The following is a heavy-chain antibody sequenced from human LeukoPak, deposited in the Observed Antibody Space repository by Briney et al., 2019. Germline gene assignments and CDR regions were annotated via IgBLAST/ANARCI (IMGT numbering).Heavy chain of an antibody. CDR3: ATYYTNYDFWCGHYRGGYYFDY. D-gene: IGHD3-3*01. J-gene: IGHJ4*02. V-gene: IGHV4-39*01. CDR2: IYYSGST. CDR1: GGSISSRSYY. Sequence: SETLSLTCTVSGGSISSRSYYWGWIRQPPGKGLEWLGRIYYSGSTYYNSILKGRVTIYVDTSKKQFSMKLISVTAADTAVYYCATYYTNYDFWCGHYRGGYYFDYWGQGTLVTVSS.